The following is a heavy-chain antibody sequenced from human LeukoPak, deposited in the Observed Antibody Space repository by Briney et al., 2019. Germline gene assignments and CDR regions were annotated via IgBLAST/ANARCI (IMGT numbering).Heavy chain of an antibody. CDR2: ISGSGGST. D-gene: IGHD3-10*01. J-gene: IGHJ4*02. CDR3: AKVFSPTMVRGVIAYYFDY. Sequence: PGGSLRLSCAASGFTFSSYAMSWVRQAPGKGLEWVSAISGSGGSTYYADSVKGRFTISRDNSKNTLYLQMNSLRAEDTAVYYCAKVFSPTMVRGVIAYYFDYWGQGTLVTVSS. V-gene: IGHV3-23*01. CDR1: GFTFSSYA.